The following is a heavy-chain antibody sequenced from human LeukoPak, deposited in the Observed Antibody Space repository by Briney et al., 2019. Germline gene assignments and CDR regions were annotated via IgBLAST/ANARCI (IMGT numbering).Heavy chain of an antibody. CDR2: IYYSGST. Sequence: SETLSLTCTVSGGSISSYYWSWIRQPPGKGLEWIGHIYYSGSTNYNPSLKSRVTISVDTSKNQFSLKLSSVTAADTAVYYCARDYGGTFDYWGQGTLVTVSS. CDR3: ARDYGGTFDY. D-gene: IGHD4-23*01. CDR1: GGSISSYY. V-gene: IGHV4-59*01. J-gene: IGHJ4*02.